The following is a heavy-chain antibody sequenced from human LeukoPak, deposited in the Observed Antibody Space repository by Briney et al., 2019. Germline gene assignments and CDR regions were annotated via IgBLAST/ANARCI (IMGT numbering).Heavy chain of an antibody. J-gene: IGHJ4*02. Sequence: GGSLRLSCVASGFTFSSYAMSWVRQAPGKGLEWVSAISGSGGSTYYADSVKGRFTISRDNSKNTLYLQMNSLRAEDTAVYYCAKDNTFSGITMIVVIGYFDYWGQGTLVTVSS. D-gene: IGHD3-22*01. CDR1: GFTFSSYA. CDR3: AKDNTFSGITMIVVIGYFDY. V-gene: IGHV3-23*01. CDR2: ISGSGGST.